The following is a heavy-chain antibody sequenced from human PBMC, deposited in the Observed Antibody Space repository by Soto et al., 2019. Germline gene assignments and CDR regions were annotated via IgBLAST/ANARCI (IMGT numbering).Heavy chain of an antibody. CDR3: ARELVGDVDY. D-gene: IGHD1-26*01. Sequence: SETLSLTCTVSGDSISSFYWSWIRQPPGKGLEWIGYIYYSGSTNYNPSLKSRVTMSVDTSNNQFSLKLNSVTAADTAVYYCARELVGDVDYWGQGTLGTVSS. J-gene: IGHJ4*02. CDR2: IYYSGST. V-gene: IGHV4-59*01. CDR1: GDSISSFY.